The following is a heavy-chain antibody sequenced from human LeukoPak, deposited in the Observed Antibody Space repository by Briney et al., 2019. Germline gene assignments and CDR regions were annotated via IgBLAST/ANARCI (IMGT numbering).Heavy chain of an antibody. CDR2: FDPEDGET. D-gene: IGHD2-15*01. CDR3: ATSVCSGGSCYFDY. V-gene: IGHV1-24*01. CDR1: GYTLTELS. J-gene: IGHJ4*02. Sequence: GASVKVSCKVSGYTLTELSMHWVRQVPGKGLEWMGGFDPEDGETIYAQKFQGRVTMTEDTSTDTAYMELSSLRSEDTAVYYCATSVCSGGSCYFDYWGQGTLVTVSS.